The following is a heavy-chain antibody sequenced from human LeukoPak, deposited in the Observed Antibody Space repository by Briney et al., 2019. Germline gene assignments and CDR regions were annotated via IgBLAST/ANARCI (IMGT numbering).Heavy chain of an antibody. CDR3: ARLFHGSGSYLSQDY. Sequence: ASVKVSCKASGGTFSSYAISWVRQAPGQGLEWMGGIIPIFGTANYAQKFQGRVTITADESTSTAYMELSSLRSEDTAVYYCARLFHGSGSYLSQDYWGQGTLVTVSS. D-gene: IGHD3-10*01. J-gene: IGHJ4*02. V-gene: IGHV1-69*13. CDR2: IIPIFGTA. CDR1: GGTFSSYA.